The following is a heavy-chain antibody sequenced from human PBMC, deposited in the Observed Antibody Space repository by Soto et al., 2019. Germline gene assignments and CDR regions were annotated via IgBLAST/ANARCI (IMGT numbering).Heavy chain of an antibody. CDR3: AKDHDSSGYYNWFDP. CDR1: GFTFSSYS. V-gene: IGHV3-21*01. CDR2: ISSSSSYI. D-gene: IGHD3-22*01. J-gene: IGHJ5*02. Sequence: GGSLSLSCAASGFTFSSYSMNWVRQTPGKGLEWVSSISSSSSYIYYADSVKGRFTISRDNAKNSLYLQMNSLRAEDTAVYYCAKDHDSSGYYNWFDPWGQGTLVTVSS.